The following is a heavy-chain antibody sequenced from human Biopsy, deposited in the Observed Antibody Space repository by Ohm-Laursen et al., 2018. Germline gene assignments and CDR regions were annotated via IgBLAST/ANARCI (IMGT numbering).Heavy chain of an antibody. Sequence: SLRLSCAASGFTFSSYSMNWVRQAPGKGLEWVSLIGSSSNYIYYADSVKGRFTMSRGNAKNSLYLQMNSLTAEDTAVYYCAGDRITIVGVGYAFDIWGQGTMVTVSS. D-gene: IGHD3-3*01. CDR1: GFTFSSYS. V-gene: IGHV3-21*01. J-gene: IGHJ3*02. CDR3: AGDRITIVGVGYAFDI. CDR2: IGSSSNYI.